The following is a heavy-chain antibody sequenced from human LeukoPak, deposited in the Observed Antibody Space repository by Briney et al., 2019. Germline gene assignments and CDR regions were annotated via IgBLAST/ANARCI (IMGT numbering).Heavy chain of an antibody. J-gene: IGHJ2*01. D-gene: IGHD3-22*01. V-gene: IGHV1-18*01. CDR1: GYSFTSYG. Sequence: VASVKVSCKAPGYSFTSYGISWVRQAPGQGLEWMGWISAYNGNTNYAQKLQGRVTMTTDTSTSTAYMELRSLRSDDTAVYYCAGSDTIGYIPREWDYWNFDLWGRGTLVTVSS. CDR2: ISAYNGNT. CDR3: AGSDTIGYIPREWDYWNFDL.